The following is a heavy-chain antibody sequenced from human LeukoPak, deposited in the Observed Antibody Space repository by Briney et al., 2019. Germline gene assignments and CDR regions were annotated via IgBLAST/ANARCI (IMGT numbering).Heavy chain of an antibody. Sequence: GASVKVSCKASGYTFTSYAMNWVRQAPGQGLEWMGWINTNTGNPTYAQGFTGRFVFSLDTSVSTAYLQISSLKAEDTAVYYCARDGAARRGEFEYFQHWGQGTLVTVSS. V-gene: IGHV7-4-1*02. CDR2: INTNTGNP. J-gene: IGHJ1*01. CDR1: GYTFTSYA. D-gene: IGHD6-6*01. CDR3: ARDGAARRGEFEYFQH.